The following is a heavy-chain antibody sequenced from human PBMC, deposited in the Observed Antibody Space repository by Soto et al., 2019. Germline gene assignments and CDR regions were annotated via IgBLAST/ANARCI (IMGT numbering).Heavy chain of an antibody. V-gene: IGHV3-30*18. D-gene: IGHD3-10*01. CDR2: ISYDGSNK. Sequence: QVQLVESGGGVVQPGRSLRLSCAASGFSFSSHGMHWVRQAPGKGLEWVAVISYDGSNKYYGDSVKGRFTISRDNSKKTRYLQMNSLRPEDTAVYYCAKGSGRGLEPSALDYWGQGTLVTVSS. CDR1: GFSFSSHG. J-gene: IGHJ4*02. CDR3: AKGSGRGLEPSALDY.